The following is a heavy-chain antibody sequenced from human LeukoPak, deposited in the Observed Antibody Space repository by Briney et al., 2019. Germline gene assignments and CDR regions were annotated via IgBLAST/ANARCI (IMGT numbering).Heavy chain of an antibody. CDR1: GFIVSNKH. V-gene: IGHV3-66*02. D-gene: IGHD7-27*01. CDR2: TYTDTSA. CDR3: ARESWGPVGP. Sequence: GGSLRPSRAASGFIVSNKHMSSVRQAPGKGLEWVSLTYTDTSAYYADSVKGRFTISRDNSKNTLNLQMNSLRVEDTAVYYCARESWGPVGPWGQGTLVTVSS. J-gene: IGHJ5*02.